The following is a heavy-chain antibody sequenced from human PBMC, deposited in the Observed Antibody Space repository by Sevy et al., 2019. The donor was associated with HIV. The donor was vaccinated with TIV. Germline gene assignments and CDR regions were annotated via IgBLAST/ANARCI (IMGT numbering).Heavy chain of an antibody. CDR3: ATPLAYCGGDCRPHPMDV. V-gene: IGHV3-53*01. D-gene: IGHD2-21*02. J-gene: IGHJ6*04. CDR2: IYSGGST. CDR1: GFTVSSNY. Sequence: GESLRISCAASGFTVSSNYMSWVRQAPGKGLEWVSVIYSGGSTYYADSVKGRFTISRDNSKNTLYLQMNSLRAEDTAVYYCATPLAYCGGDCRPHPMDVWGKGTTVTVSS.